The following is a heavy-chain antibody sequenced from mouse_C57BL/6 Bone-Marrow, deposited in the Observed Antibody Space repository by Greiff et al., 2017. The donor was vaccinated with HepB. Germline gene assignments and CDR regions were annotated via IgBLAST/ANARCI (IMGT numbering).Heavy chain of an antibody. J-gene: IGHJ3*01. Sequence: QVQLQQSGAELVRPGTSVKVSCKASGYAFTNYLIEWVKQRPGQGLEWIGVINPGSGGTNYNEKFKGKATLTADKSASTAYMQHSSLTSEDSAVYFCARLYRFAYWGQGTLVTVSA. CDR1: GYAFTNYL. V-gene: IGHV1-54*01. CDR2: INPGSGGT. CDR3: ARLYRFAY. D-gene: IGHD1-3*01.